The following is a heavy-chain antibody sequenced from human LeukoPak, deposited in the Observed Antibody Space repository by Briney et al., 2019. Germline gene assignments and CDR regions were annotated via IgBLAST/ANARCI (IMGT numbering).Heavy chain of an antibody. CDR2: IYPGDSDT. CDR1: GYSFTSYW. D-gene: IGHD6-6*01. CDR3: ARQQSFGIAARPSGFDP. Sequence: GESLKISCKGSGYSFTSYWIGWVRQMPGKGLEWMGIIYPGDSDTRYSPSFQGQVTISADKSISTAYLQWCSLKASDTAMYYCARQQSFGIAARPSGFDPWGQGTLVTVSS. V-gene: IGHV5-51*01. J-gene: IGHJ5*02.